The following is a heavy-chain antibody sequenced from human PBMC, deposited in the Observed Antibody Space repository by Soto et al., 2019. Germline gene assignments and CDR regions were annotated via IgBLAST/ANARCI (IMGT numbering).Heavy chain of an antibody. V-gene: IGHV1-18*01. Sequence: QVQLVQSGAEVKKPGASVKGSCKASGYTFTSYGISWVRQAPGQGLEWMGWIRAYNGNTNYAQKLQGRVTMTTDTYTSTAYMEPRSLSSDDTAVYYCASDAPRADYWGQGTLVTVSS. J-gene: IGHJ4*02. CDR3: ASDAPRADY. CDR2: IRAYNGNT. CDR1: GYTFTSYG.